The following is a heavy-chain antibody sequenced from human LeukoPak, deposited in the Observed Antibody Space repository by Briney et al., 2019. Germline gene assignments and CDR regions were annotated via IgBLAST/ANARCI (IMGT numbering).Heavy chain of an antibody. CDR1: GYTFNNYG. Sequence: ASVKVSCKASGYTFNNYGISWVRQAPGQGLEWMAWVSSYNGDTNYAQKFQGRVTMSTDTSTNTAYMELRSLRFDDTAIYYCAKDWHILTGRNCFDPWGQGTLVTVSS. J-gene: IGHJ5*02. V-gene: IGHV1-18*01. CDR2: VSSYNGDT. CDR3: AKDWHILTGRNCFDP. D-gene: IGHD3-9*01.